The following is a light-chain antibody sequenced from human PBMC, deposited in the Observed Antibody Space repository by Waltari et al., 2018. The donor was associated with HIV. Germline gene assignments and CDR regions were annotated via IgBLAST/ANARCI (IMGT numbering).Light chain of an antibody. V-gene: IGLV1-40*01. CDR3: QSYDSSLSVWV. Sequence: QSVLTQPPSVSGAPGPRVTISCTGSSSTTGAGYDVHWYQQLPGTAPKLLIYGNSNRPSGVPDRFSGSKSGTSASLAITGLQAEDEADYYCQSYDSSLSVWVFGGGTKLTVL. CDR2: GNS. J-gene: IGLJ3*02. CDR1: SSTTGAGYD.